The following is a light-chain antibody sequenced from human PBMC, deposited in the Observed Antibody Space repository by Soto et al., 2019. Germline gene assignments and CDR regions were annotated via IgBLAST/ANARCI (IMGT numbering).Light chain of an antibody. CDR3: QQSDSLPWT. CDR2: SAS. Sequence: DIQMTQTPSSLSASVGDRVTITCRASQSISTFLNWYQKKPGKVPKLLIHSASSLQSGVPSTFSGAGSGTDFTLTISSLQPDDFATYYCQQSDSLPWTFGQGTKVEIK. CDR1: QSISTF. V-gene: IGKV1-39*01. J-gene: IGKJ1*01.